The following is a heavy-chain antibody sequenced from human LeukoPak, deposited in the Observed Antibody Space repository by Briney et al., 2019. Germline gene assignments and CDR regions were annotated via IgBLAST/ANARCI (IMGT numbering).Heavy chain of an antibody. J-gene: IGHJ5*02. D-gene: IGHD3-16*01. CDR1: GITFSSYS. CDR3: ARVATDGGGFDP. V-gene: IGHV3-48*01. Sequence: GGSLRLSCAASGITFSSYSMTWVRQAPGKGLEWISYLSSDNYTIYYADSVKGRFIISRDNAKNSLYLQMNSLRAEDTAVYYCARVATDGGGFDPWGQGTLVTVSS. CDR2: LSSDNYTI.